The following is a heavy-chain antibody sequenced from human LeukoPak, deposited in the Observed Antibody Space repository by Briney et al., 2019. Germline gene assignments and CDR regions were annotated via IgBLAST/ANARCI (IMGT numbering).Heavy chain of an antibody. CDR3: AIMHPYYDGNGYWVQ. J-gene: IGHJ4*02. CDR1: GFTFGSYA. D-gene: IGHD3-22*01. CDR2: ST. V-gene: IGHV3-53*01. Sequence: PGGSLRLSCAASGFTFGSYAMSWVRQAPGKGLEWVSGSTAYADSVKGRFTISRDNPRNTLYMQMNRLRAEDTALYYCAIMHPYYDGNGYWVQWGQGTLVTVSS.